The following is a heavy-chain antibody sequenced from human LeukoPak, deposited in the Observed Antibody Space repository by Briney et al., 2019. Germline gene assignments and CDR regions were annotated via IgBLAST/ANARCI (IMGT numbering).Heavy chain of an antibody. Sequence: SETLSLTCTVSGDSFSSVTDYWAWIRQPPGKGLEWIASGDYSGGTYYNPSLESRVAISADMSKNQFSLKLTSVTGADTAVYYCAREESMVRGTSWFDPWGQGTLVTVS. CDR1: GDSFSSVTDY. CDR3: AREESMVRGTSWFDP. D-gene: IGHD3-10*01. J-gene: IGHJ5*02. V-gene: IGHV4-39*07. CDR2: GDYSGGT.